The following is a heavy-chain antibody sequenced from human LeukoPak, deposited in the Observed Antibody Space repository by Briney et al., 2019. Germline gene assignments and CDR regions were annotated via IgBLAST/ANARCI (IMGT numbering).Heavy chain of an antibody. D-gene: IGHD3-22*01. J-gene: IGHJ4*02. V-gene: IGHV1-18*01. Sequence: ASVKVSCKASGYTFTSYDINWVRQATGQGLEWMGWISAYNGNTNYAQKFQDRVTVTTDTSTSTVYMELRGLRSDDTAVYYCAAKYYYDTSGYIYWGQGTLVTVSS. CDR2: ISAYNGNT. CDR3: AAKYYYDTSGYIY. CDR1: GYTFTSYD.